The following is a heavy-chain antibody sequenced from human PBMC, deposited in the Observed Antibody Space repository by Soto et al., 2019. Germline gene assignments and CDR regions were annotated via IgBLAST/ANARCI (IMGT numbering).Heavy chain of an antibody. D-gene: IGHD2-15*01. CDR2: ISSSSSYI. V-gene: IGHV3-21*01. J-gene: IGHJ3*02. CDR3: ARRCSGGSCYSDAFDI. Sequence: GGSLRLSCAASGFAFSNAWVNWVRQAPGEGLEWVSSISSSSSYIYYADSVKGRFTISRDNAKNSLYLQMNSLRAEDTAVYYCARRCSGGSCYSDAFDIWGQGTMVTVSS. CDR1: GFAFSNAW.